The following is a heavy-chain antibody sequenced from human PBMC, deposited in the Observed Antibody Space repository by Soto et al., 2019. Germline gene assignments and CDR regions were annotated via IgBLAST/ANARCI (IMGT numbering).Heavy chain of an antibody. CDR1: GGTFSSYA. Sequence: GASVKVSCKASGGTFSSYAISWVRQAPGQGLEWMGGIIPIFGTANYAQKFQGRVTITADESTSTAYMELSSLRSEDTAVYYCACGRDSSGYYTWFDPWGQGTLVTVSS. V-gene: IGHV1-69*13. CDR3: ACGRDSSGYYTWFDP. D-gene: IGHD3-22*01. J-gene: IGHJ5*02. CDR2: IIPIFGTA.